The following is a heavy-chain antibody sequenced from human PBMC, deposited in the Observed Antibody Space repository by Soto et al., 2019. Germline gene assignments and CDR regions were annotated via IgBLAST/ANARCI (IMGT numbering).Heavy chain of an antibody. J-gene: IGHJ6*03. D-gene: IGHD6-13*01. Sequence: PGGSLRLSCAASGFTFSSYGMHWVRQAPGKGLEWVAVIWYDGSNKYYADSVKGRFTISRDNSKNTLYLQMDSLRAEDTAVYYCARGQQLEYYYMDVWGKGTTVTVSS. CDR1: GFTFSSYG. CDR3: ARGQQLEYYYMDV. V-gene: IGHV3-33*01. CDR2: IWYDGSNK.